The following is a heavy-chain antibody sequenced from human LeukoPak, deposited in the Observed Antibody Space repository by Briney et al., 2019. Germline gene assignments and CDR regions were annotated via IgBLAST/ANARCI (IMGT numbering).Heavy chain of an antibody. J-gene: IGHJ4*02. D-gene: IGHD6-13*01. CDR3: ARDSDRIAAAGTNFDY. CDR1: GYTFTGYY. V-gene: IGHV1-2*02. Sequence: ASVKVSCKASGYTFTGYYMHWVRQAPGQGLEWMGWINPNSGGTNYAQKFQGRVTMTRDTSISTAYMELSRLRSDDTAVYYCARDSDRIAAAGTNFDYWDQGTLVTVSS. CDR2: INPNSGGT.